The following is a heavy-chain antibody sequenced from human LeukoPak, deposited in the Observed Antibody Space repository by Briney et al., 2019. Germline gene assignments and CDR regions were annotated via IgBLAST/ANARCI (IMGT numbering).Heavy chain of an antibody. CDR3: VRSGYYTYQYYYMDV. V-gene: IGHV3-23*01. D-gene: IGHD3-3*01. CDR1: GFTFSSYA. Sequence: GGSLRLSCAASGFTFSSYAMSWVRQAPGKGLEWVSAISGSGGSTYYADSVKGRFTISRDNSKNTLYLQMNSLRAEDTAVYYRVRSGYYTYQYYYMDVWGKGTTVTVSS. CDR2: ISGSGGST. J-gene: IGHJ6*03.